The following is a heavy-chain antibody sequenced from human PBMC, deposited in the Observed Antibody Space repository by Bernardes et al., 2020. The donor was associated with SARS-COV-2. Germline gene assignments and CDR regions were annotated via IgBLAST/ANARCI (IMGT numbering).Heavy chain of an antibody. V-gene: IGHV3-7*01. Sequence: GGSLRLSCAASGFTFSSYWMSWVRQAPGKGLEWVANIKQDGSEKYYVDSVKGRFTISRDNAKNSLYLQMNSLRAEDTAVYYCARVYLSGSYVYYYYYYGMDVWGQGTTVTVSS. CDR1: GFTFSSYW. J-gene: IGHJ6*02. CDR2: IKQDGSEK. CDR3: ARVYLSGSYVYYYYYYGMDV. D-gene: IGHD1-26*01.